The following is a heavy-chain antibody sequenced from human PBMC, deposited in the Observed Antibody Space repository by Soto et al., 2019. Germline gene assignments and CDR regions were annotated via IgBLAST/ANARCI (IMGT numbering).Heavy chain of an antibody. V-gene: IGHV1-69*01. CDR3: GRVALNGPGNH. J-gene: IGHJ5*02. CDR2: MIPVFGKP. CDR1: GDTFTANA. D-gene: IGHD2-8*01. Sequence: QMQLLQYGAELKKPGSSVTVSCKVSGDTFTANALTWVRQAPGQGLEWIGGMIPVFGKPSYAQNFQVRVTITADRSTTDESTSTGYMELSSLRVEDTAVYYCGRVALNGPGNHWGQGTLVTVSS.